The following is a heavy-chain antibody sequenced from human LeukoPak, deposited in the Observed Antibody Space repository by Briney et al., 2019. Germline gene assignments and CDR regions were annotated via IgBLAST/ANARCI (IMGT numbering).Heavy chain of an antibody. CDR1: GFTFSSYA. D-gene: IGHD3-3*01. V-gene: IGHV3-23*01. J-gene: IGHJ4*02. CDR2: ISGSGGST. Sequence: GGSLRLSCAASGFTFSSYAMSWVRQAPGKGLEWVSAISGSGGSTYYADSVKGRFTISRDNSKNTLYLQMNSLRAEDTAAYYCAKETRIITIFGALDYWGQGTLVTVSS. CDR3: AKETRIITIFGALDY.